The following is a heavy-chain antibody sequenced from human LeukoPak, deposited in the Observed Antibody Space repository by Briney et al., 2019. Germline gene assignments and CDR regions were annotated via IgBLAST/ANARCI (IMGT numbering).Heavy chain of an antibody. CDR3: ANPYDYDSSGYSIGY. CDR2: ISYDGSNE. Sequence: GGSLRLSCAASGFTFSSYAMHWVRQAPGKGLEWVAVISYDGSNEYYADSVKGRFTISRDNSKNTLYLQMNSLRADDTAVYYCANPYDYDSSGYSIGYWGQGTLVTVSS. D-gene: IGHD3-22*01. CDR1: GFTFSSYA. V-gene: IGHV3-30*04. J-gene: IGHJ4*02.